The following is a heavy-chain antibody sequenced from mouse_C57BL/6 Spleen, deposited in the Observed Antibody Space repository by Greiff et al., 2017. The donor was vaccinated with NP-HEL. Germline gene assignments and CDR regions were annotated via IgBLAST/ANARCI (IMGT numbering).Heavy chain of an antibody. V-gene: IGHV14-3*01. J-gene: IGHJ4*01. Sequence: EVQRVESVAELVRPGASVKLSCTASGFNIKNTYMHWVKQRPEQGLEWIGRIDPANGNTKYAPKFQGKATITADTSSNTAYLQLSSLTSEDTAIYYCALIYYGYDVGDYYAMDYWGQGTSVTVSS. CDR2: IDPANGNT. D-gene: IGHD2-2*01. CDR3: ALIYYGYDVGDYYAMDY. CDR1: GFNIKNTY.